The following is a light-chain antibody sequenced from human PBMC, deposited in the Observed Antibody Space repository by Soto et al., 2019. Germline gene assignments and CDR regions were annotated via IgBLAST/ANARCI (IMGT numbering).Light chain of an antibody. Sequence: SYELTQPPSVSVAPGQTARITCGGNNIGSKSVHWYQQKPGQAPVLVVYYDSDRPSGIPERFSGSNSGNTATLTISRVEAGDEADYYCQVWDSSSDHYVFGTGTRSPS. V-gene: IGLV3-21*02. CDR2: YDS. J-gene: IGLJ1*01. CDR3: QVWDSSSDHYV. CDR1: NIGSKS.